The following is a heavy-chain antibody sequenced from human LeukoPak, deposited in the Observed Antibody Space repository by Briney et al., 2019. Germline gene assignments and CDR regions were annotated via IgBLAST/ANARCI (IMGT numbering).Heavy chain of an antibody. CDR3: ASEVRLTLDFIDILTGSPEEVWFDP. J-gene: IGHJ5*02. V-gene: IGHV1-3*01. CDR2: INAGNGNT. CDR1: GYTFTSYA. Sequence: VASVKVSCKASGYTFTSYAMHWVRQAPGQRLEWMGWINAGNGNTKYSQKFQGRVTITRDTSASTAYMELSSLRSEDTAVYYCASEVRLTLDFIDILTGSPEEVWFDPWGQGTLVTVSS. D-gene: IGHD3-9*01.